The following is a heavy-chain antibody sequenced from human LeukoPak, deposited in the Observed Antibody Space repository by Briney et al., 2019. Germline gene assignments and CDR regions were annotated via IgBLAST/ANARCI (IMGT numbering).Heavy chain of an antibody. J-gene: IGHJ5*01. CDR2: INGVGSDR. D-gene: IGHD3-3*01. CDR3: TRDWHHYDFDS. CDR1: GFTFSSYY. Sequence: GGSLRLSCAASGFTFSSYYMHWVRQAPGKGLVWVSRINGVGSDRIYADSVKGRFTISRDNAKNTVYLQMNSLRDEDTALYYCTRDWHHYDFDSWGQGTLVTVSS. V-gene: IGHV3-74*01.